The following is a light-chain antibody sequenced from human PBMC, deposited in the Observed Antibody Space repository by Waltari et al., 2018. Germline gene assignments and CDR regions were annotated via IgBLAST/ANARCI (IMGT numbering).Light chain of an antibody. CDR3: QHHATPPYT. J-gene: IGKJ2*01. Sequence: EIALRQSPDTLSLSPGDRATLPCRASQGVSSSSLVWFQQKPGQALRLLIYCASTRATGIPDRFSGSGSGADFTLTISRLEPEDFAVYYCQHHATPPYTFGQGTKLEIK. CDR1: QGVSSSS. CDR2: CAS. V-gene: IGKV3-20*01.